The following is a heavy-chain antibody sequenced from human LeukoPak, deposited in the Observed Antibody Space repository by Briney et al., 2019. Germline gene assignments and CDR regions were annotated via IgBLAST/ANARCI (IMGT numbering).Heavy chain of an antibody. CDR2: IYYSGSP. CDR3: ARGPYGSGIYSVY. J-gene: IGHJ4*02. Sequence: SETLSLTCTVSGGSISSNNYYWGWIRQPPGKGLEWIGSIYYSGSPYYNPSLKSRVTISVDTSKNQFSLRLRSVTAADTAVYYCARGPYGSGIYSVYWGQGTLVTVSS. CDR1: GGSISSNNYY. D-gene: IGHD3-10*01. V-gene: IGHV4-39*01.